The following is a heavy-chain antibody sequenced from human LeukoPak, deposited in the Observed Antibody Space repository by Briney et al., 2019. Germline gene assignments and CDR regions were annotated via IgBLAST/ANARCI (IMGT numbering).Heavy chain of an antibody. J-gene: IGHJ4*02. Sequence: PGGSLRLSCASSGFAPSNDWMHWVRQAPGKGLEWVSRISTDGSMTGYTGSVKGRFTIYRDNAKRILYLEMNNLRVEDTAVYYCASFGQQWLESYWGQGTLVTVSS. V-gene: IGHV3-74*01. CDR1: GFAPSNDW. CDR2: ISTDGSMT. CDR3: ASFGQQWLESY. D-gene: IGHD6-19*01.